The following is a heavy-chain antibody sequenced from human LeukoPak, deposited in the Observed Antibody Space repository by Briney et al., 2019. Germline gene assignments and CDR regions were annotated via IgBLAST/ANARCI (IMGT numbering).Heavy chain of an antibody. J-gene: IGHJ6*02. CDR2: ISSSGSTI. Sequence: GGSLRLSCAASGFTFSDYYMSWIRQAPGKGLEWVSYISSSGSTIYYADSVKGRFTISRDNSKNTLYLQMNSLRAEDTAVYYCARDSSSWYFADYYYGMDVWGQGTTVTVSS. D-gene: IGHD6-13*01. CDR3: ARDSSSWYFADYYYGMDV. CDR1: GFTFSDYY. V-gene: IGHV3-11*04.